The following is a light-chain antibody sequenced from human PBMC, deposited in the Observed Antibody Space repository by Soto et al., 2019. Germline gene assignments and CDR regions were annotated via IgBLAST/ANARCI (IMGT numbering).Light chain of an antibody. V-gene: IGLV1-44*01. Sequence: QSVLTQPPSASGTPGQRVTISCSGSSSNIGGNTVNWYQQLPGTAPKLLIYSSNQRPSGVPDRFSGSESGTSASLAISGLQSEDEADYYCAAWDDSLNGFVFGTGTKVTVL. J-gene: IGLJ1*01. CDR1: SSNIGGNT. CDR3: AAWDDSLNGFV. CDR2: SSN.